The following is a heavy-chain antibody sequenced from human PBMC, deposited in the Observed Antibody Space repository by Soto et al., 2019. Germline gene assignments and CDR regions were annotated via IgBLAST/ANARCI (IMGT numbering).Heavy chain of an antibody. D-gene: IGHD5-18*01. V-gene: IGHV3-11*01. J-gene: IGHJ4*02. CDR3: AAGYLYHSYFDF. CDR2: ITSSGTTI. CDR1: GFTFSDYY. Sequence: PGGSLRLSYAASGFTFSDYYMSWIRHAPGNGLEWISYITSSGTTIYYAASVKGRFTISRDNAKNSLYREIDSLRAEDTAVYYFAAGYLYHSYFDFWGQGSLVTVSS.